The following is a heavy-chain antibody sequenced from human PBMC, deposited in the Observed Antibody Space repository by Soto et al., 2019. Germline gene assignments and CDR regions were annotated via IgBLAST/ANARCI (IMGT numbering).Heavy chain of an antibody. J-gene: IGHJ4*02. CDR3: VRSRSGAVADSFDY. D-gene: IGHD3-10*01. Sequence: GGSLRLSCAGSVFTFSRYALHWVRLAPGKAMEWVAALSRDGSVRYWLDSVRGRFTISRDNSNNTLYLHMNSLRPEDTGVYYCVRSRSGAVADSFDYWGQGTQVTVSS. CDR1: VFTFSRYA. V-gene: IGHV3-30*04. CDR2: LSRDGSVR.